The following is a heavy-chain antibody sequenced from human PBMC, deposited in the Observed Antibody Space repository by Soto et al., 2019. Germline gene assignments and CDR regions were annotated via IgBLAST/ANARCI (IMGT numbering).Heavy chain of an antibody. Sequence: GASVKVSCKASGYTFTSYGISWVRQAPGQGLEWMGWISAYNGNTNYAQKLQGRVTMTTDTSTSTAYMELRSLRSGDTAVYYCARENYDILTGPTQYFQHWGQGTLVTVSS. CDR3: ARENYDILTGPTQYFQH. J-gene: IGHJ1*01. V-gene: IGHV1-18*04. CDR2: ISAYNGNT. CDR1: GYTFTSYG. D-gene: IGHD3-9*01.